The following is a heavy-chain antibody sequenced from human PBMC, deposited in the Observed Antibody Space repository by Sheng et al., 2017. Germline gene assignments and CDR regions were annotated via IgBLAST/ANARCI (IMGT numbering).Heavy chain of an antibody. CDR3: ASGPLLWFGEGSRYYYYGMDV. CDR1: GYTFTSYG. J-gene: IGHJ6*02. CDR2: ISAYNGNT. Sequence: QVQLVQSGAEVKKPGASVKVSCKASGYTFTSYGISWVRQAPGQGLDWMGWISAYNGNTNYAQKLQGRVTMTTDTSTSTAYMELRSLRSDDTAVYYCASGPLLWFGEGSRYYYYGMDVWGQGTTVTVSS. V-gene: IGHV1-18*01. D-gene: IGHD3-10*01.